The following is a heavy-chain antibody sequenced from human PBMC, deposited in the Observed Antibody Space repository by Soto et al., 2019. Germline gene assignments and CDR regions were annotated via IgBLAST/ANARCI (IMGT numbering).Heavy chain of an antibody. CDR2: IYYTGAT. V-gene: IGHV4-59*08. Sequence: SETRSLTCTGCGGLVSGYYWSWIRQPPGKGLEGIGYIYYTGATIYSPSLERRVTLSVDRAKDQVSLKLTSVTPADTAVYYCARHPTIARFENGLDVWGQGTMVTVS. J-gene: IGHJ6*02. CDR1: GGLVSGYY. CDR3: ARHPTIARFENGLDV. D-gene: IGHD1-1*01.